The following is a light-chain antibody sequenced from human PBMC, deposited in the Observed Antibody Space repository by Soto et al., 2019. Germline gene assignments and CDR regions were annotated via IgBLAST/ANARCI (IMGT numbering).Light chain of an antibody. J-gene: IGKJ4*01. CDR3: QQLNTYPFT. CDR1: QGXXXY. Sequence: DIXXXXSPXXXXAXVGDXXXXXXXXSQGXXXYLAWYQQKPGKAPKLLIYAASTLQSGVPSRFSGSESGTEFTLTISSLQPEDFATYYCQQLNTYPFTFGGGTKVEIK. V-gene: IGKV1-9*01. CDR2: AAS.